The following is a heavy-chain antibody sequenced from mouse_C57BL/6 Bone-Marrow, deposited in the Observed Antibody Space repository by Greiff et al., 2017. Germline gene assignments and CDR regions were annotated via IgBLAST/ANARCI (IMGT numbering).Heavy chain of an antibody. V-gene: IGHV1-55*01. J-gene: IGHJ2*01. Sequence: VQLQQPGAELVKPGASVKMSCKASGYTFTSYWITWVKQRPGQGLEWIGDIYPGSGSTNYNEKFKSKDTLTVDTSSSTAYMQLSSLTSEDSAVYYCANDGYYAYYFDYWGQGTTLTVSS. CDR1: GYTFTSYW. CDR2: IYPGSGST. CDR3: ANDGYYAYYFDY. D-gene: IGHD2-3*01.